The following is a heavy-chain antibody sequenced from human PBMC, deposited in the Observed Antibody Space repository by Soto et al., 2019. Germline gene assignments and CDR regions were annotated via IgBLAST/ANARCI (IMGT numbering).Heavy chain of an antibody. V-gene: IGHV1-18*01. Sequence: QVQLVQSAAEVKKPGASVKVSCKASGYTLTNYAISWVRQAPGQGPEWMGWINTYNGNSNYAQKFQGRATMTTDTXTNTAYMELRSLTSDDTAVYYCARDCTGGSCFCIYWGQGTLVTVSS. J-gene: IGHJ4*02. D-gene: IGHD2-15*01. CDR2: INTYNGNS. CDR1: GYTLTNYA. CDR3: ARDCTGGSCFCIY.